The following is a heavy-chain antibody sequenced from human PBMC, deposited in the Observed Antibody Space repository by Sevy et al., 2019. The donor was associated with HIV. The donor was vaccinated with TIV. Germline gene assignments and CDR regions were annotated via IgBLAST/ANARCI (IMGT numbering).Heavy chain of an antibody. J-gene: IGHJ4*02. D-gene: IGHD1-1*01. CDR2: ISYDGRKK. CDR1: GITFNTYA. Sequence: GESLKISCAASGITFNTYAMHWVRQAPGKGLEWVAVISYDGRKKYYADSVKGRFTISRDDSKKTLYMQMNSVRPEDTAVYYCAKDGGWYNYAPSDYWGQGTLVTVSS. V-gene: IGHV3-30*18. CDR3: AKDGGWYNYAPSDY.